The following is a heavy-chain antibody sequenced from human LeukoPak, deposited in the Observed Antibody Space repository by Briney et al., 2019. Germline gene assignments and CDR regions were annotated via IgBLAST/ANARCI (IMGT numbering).Heavy chain of an antibody. Sequence: SETLSLTCGVSGGSISSYYWSWIRQPPGKGLEWIGYIYYSGSTNYNPSLKSRVTISVDTSKNQFSLKLSSVTAADTAVYYCARAELILYYFDLRGQRTLVTVSS. V-gene: IGHV4-59*01. CDR1: GGSISSYY. CDR3: ARAELILYYFDL. D-gene: IGHD1-7*01. CDR2: IYYSGST. J-gene: IGHJ4*02.